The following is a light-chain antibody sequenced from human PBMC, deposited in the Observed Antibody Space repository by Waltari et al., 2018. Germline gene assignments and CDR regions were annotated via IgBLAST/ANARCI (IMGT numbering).Light chain of an antibody. Sequence: DIVMTQSPDSLAVSLGDGATVDCKSSQTILYGSTNKDYLAWYQQKPGQLPKLLISWASSRELGVPDRFSGSGSGTLFTLTISSLQAEDVAVDFCQQYYSVPYTFGQGTKLEI. J-gene: IGKJ2*01. V-gene: IGKV4-1*01. CDR3: QQYYSVPYT. CDR2: WAS. CDR1: QTILYGSTNKDY.